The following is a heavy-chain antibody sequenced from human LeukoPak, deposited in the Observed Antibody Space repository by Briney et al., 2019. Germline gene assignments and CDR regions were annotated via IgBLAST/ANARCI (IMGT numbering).Heavy chain of an antibody. CDR2: IYYRGTT. J-gene: IGHJ4*02. CDR3: ARMTGYYLDS. D-gene: IGHD3-9*01. CDR1: GGSISSGDYY. V-gene: IGHV4-31*03. Sequence: PSETLSLTCTVSGGSISSGDYYWSWIRQHPGKGPEWMGYIYYRGTTCYNPSLRSRIIMSVDTSKNQFSLKVSSVTAADTAVYYCARMTGYYLDSWGQGTVVTVSS.